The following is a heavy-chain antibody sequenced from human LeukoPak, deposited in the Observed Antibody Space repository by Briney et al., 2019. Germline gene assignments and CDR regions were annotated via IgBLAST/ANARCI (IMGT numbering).Heavy chain of an antibody. CDR1: GGSISSYY. Sequence: SETLSLTCTVSGGSISSYYWSWIRQPPGKGLEWIGYIYYSGSTNYNPSLKSRVTISVDTSKNQFSLKLSSVTAADTAVYYRARGMTTVTTIWFDPWGQGTLVTVSS. V-gene: IGHV4-59*01. D-gene: IGHD4-17*01. CDR2: IYYSGST. CDR3: ARGMTTVTTIWFDP. J-gene: IGHJ5*02.